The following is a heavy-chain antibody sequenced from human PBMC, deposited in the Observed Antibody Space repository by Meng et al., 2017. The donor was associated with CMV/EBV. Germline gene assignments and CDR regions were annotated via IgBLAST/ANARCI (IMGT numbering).Heavy chain of an antibody. J-gene: IGHJ4*02. CDR1: GFTFSNAW. D-gene: IGHD2-2*01. CDR2: IKSKTDGGTT. CDR3: TTGVRYCSSTSCWPVGY. V-gene: IGHV3-15*01. Sequence: GGSLRLSCAASGFTFSNAWMSWVRQAPGKGLEWVGRIKSKTDGGTTDYAAPVKGRFTISRDDSKNTLYLQMNSLKTEDTAVYYCTTGVRYCSSTSCWPVGYWGQGTLVTVSS.